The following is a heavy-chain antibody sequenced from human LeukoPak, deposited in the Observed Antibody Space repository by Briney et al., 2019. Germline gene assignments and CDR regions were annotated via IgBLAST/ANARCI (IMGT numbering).Heavy chain of an antibody. Sequence: AASVKVSCKASGGTFSRYAISWVRQSPGQGLEWMGGIIPIFGTANYAQRFQGRVTITADESTSTAYMELSGLRSEDTAVYYCARDSSEFRNLIPYWGQGTLVTVSS. V-gene: IGHV1-69*13. CDR1: GGTFSRYA. J-gene: IGHJ4*02. D-gene: IGHD1-14*01. CDR2: IIPIFGTA. CDR3: ARDSSEFRNLIPY.